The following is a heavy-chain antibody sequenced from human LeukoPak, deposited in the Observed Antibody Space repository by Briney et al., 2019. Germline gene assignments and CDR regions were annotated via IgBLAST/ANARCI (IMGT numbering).Heavy chain of an antibody. Sequence: HRASVKVSCKASGYTFTSYYMHWVRQAPGQGLEWMGIINPSLGITSYAQKFQGRVTMTGDTSTSTVYMEVSSLRSDDTAVYYCARALSEMATIGEDFDYWGQGTLVTVSS. D-gene: IGHD5-24*01. CDR1: GYTFTSYY. J-gene: IGHJ4*02. CDR2: INPSLGIT. CDR3: ARALSEMATIGEDFDY. V-gene: IGHV1-46*01.